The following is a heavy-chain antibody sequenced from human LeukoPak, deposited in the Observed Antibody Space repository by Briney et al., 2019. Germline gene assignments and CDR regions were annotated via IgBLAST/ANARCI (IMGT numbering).Heavy chain of an antibody. D-gene: IGHD5-24*01. CDR2: ISYDGSNK. CDR3: AREVGGGGYNWNYCFDY. CDR1: GFTFSSYA. J-gene: IGHJ4*02. V-gene: IGHV3-30*04. Sequence: PGRSLRLSCAASGFTFSSYAMHWVRQAPGKGLEWVAVISYDGSNKYYADSVKGRFTISRDNSKNTLYLQMNSLRAEDTAVYYCAREVGGGGYNWNYCFDYWGQGTLVTVSS.